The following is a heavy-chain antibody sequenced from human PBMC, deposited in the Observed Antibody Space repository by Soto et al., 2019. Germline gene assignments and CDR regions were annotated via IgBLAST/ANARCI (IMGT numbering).Heavy chain of an antibody. D-gene: IGHD2-15*01. CDR2: IWYDGSNK. Sequence: GGSLRLSCAASGFTFSSYGMHWVRQAPGKGLEWVAVIWYDGSNKYYADSVKGRFTISRDNSKNTLYLQMNSLRAEDTAVYYCARGVATNDAFHIWGQGTMVTV. J-gene: IGHJ3*02. V-gene: IGHV3-33*01. CDR1: GFTFSSYG. CDR3: ARGVATNDAFHI.